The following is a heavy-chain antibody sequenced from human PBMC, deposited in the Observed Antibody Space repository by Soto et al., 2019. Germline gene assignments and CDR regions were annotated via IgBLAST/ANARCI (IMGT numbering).Heavy chain of an antibody. Sequence: QTLSLNSAISGDRVYSTSAGWNWIRQSLSRGLEWLGRTYYRSKWYNDYAVSVKSRITINPDTSKNQFSLQLNSVTPEDTAVYYCARSYSSSWGNWFDPWGQGTLVTVSS. J-gene: IGHJ5*02. CDR2: TYYRSKWYN. CDR1: GDRVYSTSAG. CDR3: ARSYSSSWGNWFDP. D-gene: IGHD6-13*01. V-gene: IGHV6-1*01.